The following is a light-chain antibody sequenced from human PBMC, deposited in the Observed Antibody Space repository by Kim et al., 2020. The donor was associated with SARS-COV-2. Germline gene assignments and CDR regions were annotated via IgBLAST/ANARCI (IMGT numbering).Light chain of an antibody. V-gene: IGLV2-14*03. J-gene: IGLJ1*01. CDR3: ASFTIGSTYV. Sequence: QSVLTQPASVSGSPGQSITISCTGTNTDIGAYDFVSWYQQNPGSAPKLIIYDVSKRPSGLSDRFSGSKSGYAASLTISGLRTEDESVYYCASFTIGSTYVFGAGTKVTVL. CDR2: DVS. CDR1: NTDIGAYDF.